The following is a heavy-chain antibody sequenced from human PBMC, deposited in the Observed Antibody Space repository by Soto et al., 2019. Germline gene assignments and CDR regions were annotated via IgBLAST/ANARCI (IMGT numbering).Heavy chain of an antibody. D-gene: IGHD5-12*01. CDR2: ISYDGSNK. CDR3: ARAQVDIVATIEV. V-gene: IGHV3-30-3*01. J-gene: IGHJ4*02. CDR1: GFTFSSYA. Sequence: GGSLRLSCAASGFTFSSYAMHWVRQAPGKGLEWVAVISYDGSNKYYADSVKGRFTISRDNSKNTLYLQMNSLRAEDTAVYYCARAQVDIVATIEVWGQGTLVTVSS.